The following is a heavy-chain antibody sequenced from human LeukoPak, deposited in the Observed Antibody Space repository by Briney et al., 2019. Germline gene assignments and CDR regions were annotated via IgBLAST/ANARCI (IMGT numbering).Heavy chain of an antibody. CDR3: ARVVPFYDSSGYYWVYFDY. CDR2: ISSSSSYI. V-gene: IGHV3-21*01. D-gene: IGHD3-22*01. Sequence: GGSLRLSCAASGFTFSSYAMNWVRQAPGKGLEWVSSISSSSSYIYYADSVKGRFTISRDNAKNSLYLQMNSLRAENTAVYYCARVVPFYDSSGYYWVYFDYWGQGTLVTVSS. J-gene: IGHJ4*02. CDR1: GFTFSSYA.